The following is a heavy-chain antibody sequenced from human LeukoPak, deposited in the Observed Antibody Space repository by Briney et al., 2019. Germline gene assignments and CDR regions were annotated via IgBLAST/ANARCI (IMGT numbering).Heavy chain of an antibody. V-gene: IGHV1-8*03. J-gene: IGHJ3*02. D-gene: IGHD3-3*01. CDR2: MNPNSGNT. CDR3: ARGGSYDFWSGYYTGKLDAFDI. CDR1: GYTFTSYD. Sequence: ASVKVSCKASGYTFTSYDINWVRQATGQGLEWMGWMNPNSGNTGYAQKFQGRVTITRNTSTSTAYMELSSLRSEDTAVYYCARGGSYDFWSGYYTGKLDAFDIWGQGTMVTVSS.